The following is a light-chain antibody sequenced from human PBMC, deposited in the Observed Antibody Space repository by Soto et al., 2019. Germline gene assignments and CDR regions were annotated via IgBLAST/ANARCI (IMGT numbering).Light chain of an antibody. CDR2: GAS. V-gene: IGKV3-15*01. CDR1: QSVNSY. CDR3: QQYTNWPSWT. Sequence: EKVMTQSPATLSMSPGERATLSCRASQSVNSYLAWYQQKPGQAPRLLIYGASTRATGIPARFSGCGSGTEFTLTISSLQSEDFAVYYCQQYTNWPSWTFGQGTKVEIK. J-gene: IGKJ1*01.